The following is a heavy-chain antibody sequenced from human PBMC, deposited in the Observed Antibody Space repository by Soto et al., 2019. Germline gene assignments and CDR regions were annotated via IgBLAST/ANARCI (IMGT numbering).Heavy chain of an antibody. CDR1: GGPVRDAYTY. V-gene: IGHV4-30-4*01. CDR3: ARELEGGVFDI. CDR2: LSYTGST. D-gene: IGHD2-8*02. Sequence: PSETLSLTCTVAGGPVRDAYTYWTWIRQPPGKGMEWMGYLSYTGSTYYNPSLRNRATISVDESSNHLSLRLSSVTAAATAVYSCARELEGGVFDIWGRRTLVTVS. J-gene: IGHJ3*02.